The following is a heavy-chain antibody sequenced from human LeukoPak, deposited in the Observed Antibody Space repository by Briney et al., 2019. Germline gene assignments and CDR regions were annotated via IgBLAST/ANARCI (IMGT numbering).Heavy chain of an antibody. CDR2: IRQDGSEA. CDR1: GFTFSNYW. J-gene: IGHJ4*02. D-gene: IGHD6-13*01. Sequence: PGGPLRLSCAASGFTFSNYWMSWVRQAAGKGLEWVANIRQDGSEAYYVDSVRGRFIVSRDNAKDSVFLQMNSLRAEDTAVYYCARDFAAAVGWGQGTLVTVSS. CDR3: ARDFAAAVG. V-gene: IGHV3-7*01.